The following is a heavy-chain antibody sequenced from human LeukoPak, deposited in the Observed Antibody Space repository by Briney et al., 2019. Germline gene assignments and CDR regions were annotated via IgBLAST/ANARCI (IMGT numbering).Heavy chain of an antibody. CDR3: ARVGSYNSDY. Sequence: TSETLSLTCTVSGGSISSYYWSWIRQPPGKGLEWIGYNFNSGSSNYNPSLKSRVTISVDTSKNQFSLKLSSVTAADTAVYYCARVGSYNSDYWGQGTLVTVSS. J-gene: IGHJ4*02. CDR1: GGSISSYY. CDR2: NFNSGSS. V-gene: IGHV4-59*01. D-gene: IGHD3-10*01.